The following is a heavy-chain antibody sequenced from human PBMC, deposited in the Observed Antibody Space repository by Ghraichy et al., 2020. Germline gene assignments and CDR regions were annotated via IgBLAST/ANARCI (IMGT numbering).Heavy chain of an antibody. D-gene: IGHD3-16*01. CDR1: GYTFTSYG. CDR2: ISAYDGNT. Sequence: ASVKVSCKASGYTFTSYGISWVRQAPGQGLEWMGWISAYDGNTNYPQNFQGRITMTTDTSTSTAYMELRSLKSDDTAVYYCARESLGVRFWGHEYWGQGTLVTVSS. V-gene: IGHV1-18*01. J-gene: IGHJ4*02. CDR3: ARESLGVRFWGHEY.